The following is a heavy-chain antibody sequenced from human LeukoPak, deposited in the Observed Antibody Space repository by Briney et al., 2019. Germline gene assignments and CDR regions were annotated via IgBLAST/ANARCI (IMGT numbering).Heavy chain of an antibody. J-gene: IGHJ5*02. Sequence: PGRSLRLSCGASGFTFSDYGMHWVRQAPGKGPEWVAAIWYDGGNKYYRDSVKGRFTISRDNSKNTLYLQMNSLRAEDTAVYYCARGRTVGGWYLSATGWFDPWGQGTLVTVSS. CDR3: ARGRTVGGWYLSATGWFDP. CDR2: IWYDGGNK. D-gene: IGHD6-19*01. CDR1: GFTFSDYG. V-gene: IGHV3-33*01.